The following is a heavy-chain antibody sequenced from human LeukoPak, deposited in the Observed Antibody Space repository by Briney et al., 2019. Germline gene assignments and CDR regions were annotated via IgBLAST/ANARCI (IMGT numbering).Heavy chain of an antibody. D-gene: IGHD5-12*01. V-gene: IGHV1-8*02. J-gene: IGHJ4*02. CDR3: ARGRYSGYEDY. Sequence: ASVKVSCKSSGYTFTSYDFNWVRQATGQGLEWRGWMNPNSGNTGSSQKFQGRVTMTRDTSMSTAYMELSILRSEDRAVYYCARGRYSGYEDYWGQGTLVTVSS. CDR2: MNPNSGNT. CDR1: GYTFTSYD.